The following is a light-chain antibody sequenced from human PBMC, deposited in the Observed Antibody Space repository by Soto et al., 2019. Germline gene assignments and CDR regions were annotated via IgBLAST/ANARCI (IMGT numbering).Light chain of an antibody. CDR3: CAYSTSGTHV. J-gene: IGLJ1*01. CDR1: SSDVGSYDY. Sequence: QSALTQPASVSGSPGQSITFSCTGTSSDVGSYDYVSWHQQHPGKAPKLIIYDVNNRPSGVPSRFSGSKSGITASLIISGLQTEDEADYYCCAYSTSGTHVFGTGTKVTVL. CDR2: DVN. V-gene: IGLV2-14*03.